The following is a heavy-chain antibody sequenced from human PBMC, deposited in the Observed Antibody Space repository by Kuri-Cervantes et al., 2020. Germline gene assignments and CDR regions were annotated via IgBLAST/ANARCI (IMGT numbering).Heavy chain of an antibody. Sequence: GSLRLSCTVSGGSISSYYWSWIRQPPGKGLEWIGEINHSGSTNYNPSLKSRVTISVDTSKNQFSLKLSSVTAADTAVYYCARGLDYYDSSGYYPEYWGQGTLVTVSS. CDR1: GGSISSYY. CDR2: INHSGST. CDR3: ARGLDYYDSSGYYPEY. D-gene: IGHD3-22*01. J-gene: IGHJ4*02. V-gene: IGHV4-34*01.